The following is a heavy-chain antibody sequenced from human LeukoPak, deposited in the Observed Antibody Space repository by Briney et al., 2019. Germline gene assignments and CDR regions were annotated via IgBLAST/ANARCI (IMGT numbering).Heavy chain of an antibody. CDR1: GGSISSGGSS. D-gene: IGHD3-22*01. CDR3: ARYSSGYYYFDY. CDR2: IYHSGST. J-gene: IGHJ4*02. V-gene: IGHV4-30-2*01. Sequence: PSQTLSLTCALSGGSISSGGSSWSWIRQPPGKGLEWIGYIYHSGSTYYNPSLKSRVTISVDRSKNQFSLKLSSVTAADTAVYYCARYSSGYYYFDYWGQGTLVTVSS.